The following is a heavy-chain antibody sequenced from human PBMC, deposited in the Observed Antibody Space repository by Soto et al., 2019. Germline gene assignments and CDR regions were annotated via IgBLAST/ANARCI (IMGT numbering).Heavy chain of an antibody. CDR3: VKDPIAARAQHYYYGMDV. Sequence: PGGSLRLCCAASGFTFSSYAMSWVRQAPGKGLEWVSGISGSGSSTYYADSVKGRFTIFRDNSKNTLYLQMNSLRAEDMALYYCVKDPIAARAQHYYYGMDVWGQGTTVTVSS. CDR2: ISGSGSST. V-gene: IGHV3-23*01. J-gene: IGHJ6*02. CDR1: GFTFSSYA. D-gene: IGHD6-6*01.